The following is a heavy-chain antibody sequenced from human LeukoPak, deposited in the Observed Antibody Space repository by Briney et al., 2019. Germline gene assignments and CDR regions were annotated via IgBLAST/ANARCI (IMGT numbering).Heavy chain of an antibody. Sequence: GGSLRLSCAAYGFTFSSYSMNWVRQAPGKGLEWVSSISSSSSHIYYADSVKGRFTISRDNAKNSLYLQMNSLRAEDTAVYYCAIGHQDIVVVVHGWFDPWGQGTLVTVSS. J-gene: IGHJ5*02. CDR2: ISSSSSHI. CDR3: AIGHQDIVVVVHGWFDP. CDR1: GFTFSSYS. V-gene: IGHV3-21*01. D-gene: IGHD2-15*01.